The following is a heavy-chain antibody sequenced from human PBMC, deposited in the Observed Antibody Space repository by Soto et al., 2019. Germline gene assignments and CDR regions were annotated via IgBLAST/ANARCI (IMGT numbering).Heavy chain of an antibody. CDR3: ARDRNYYDSSGYYFSDDY. CDR1: GFTVSSNY. Sequence: PGGSLRLSCAASGFTVSSNYMSWVRQAPGKGLEWVSVIYSGGSTYYADSVKGRFTISRDNSKNTLYLQMNSLRAEDTAVYYCARDRNYYDSSGYYFSDDYWGQGTLVTVSS. D-gene: IGHD3-22*01. CDR2: IYSGGST. V-gene: IGHV3-53*01. J-gene: IGHJ4*02.